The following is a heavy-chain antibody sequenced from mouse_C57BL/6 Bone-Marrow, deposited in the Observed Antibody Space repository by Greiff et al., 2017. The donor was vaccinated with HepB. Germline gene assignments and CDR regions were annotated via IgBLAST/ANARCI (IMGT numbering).Heavy chain of an antibody. CDR1: GYSFTSYY. V-gene: IGHV1-66*01. CDR3: ARSGYDYGGNAMDY. J-gene: IGHJ4*01. CDR2: IYPGSGNT. D-gene: IGHD2-4*01. Sequence: QVQLQQSGPELVKPGASVKISCKASGYSFTSYYIHWVKQRPGQGLEWIGWIYPGSGNTKYNEKFKGKDTLTADTSSSTAYMQLSSLTSEDSAVYYCARSGYDYGGNAMDYWGQGTSVTVSS.